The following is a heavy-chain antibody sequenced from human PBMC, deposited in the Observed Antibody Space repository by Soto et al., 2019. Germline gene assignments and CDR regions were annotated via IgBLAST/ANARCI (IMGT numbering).Heavy chain of an antibody. Sequence: QLHLVESGGGVVRPGESLRLSCVDSGFFFRTYPMHWVRQAPGKGLEWVALISYDGSSEGYGESVRDRFTVSRDNSKNTLYLQLNSLRPEDTAVYYCATSSGYLNYFDYWGQGTLVTVSS. CDR2: ISYDGSSE. CDR1: GFFFRTYP. D-gene: IGHD6-19*01. V-gene: IGHV3-30-3*01. J-gene: IGHJ4*02. CDR3: ATSSGYLNYFDY.